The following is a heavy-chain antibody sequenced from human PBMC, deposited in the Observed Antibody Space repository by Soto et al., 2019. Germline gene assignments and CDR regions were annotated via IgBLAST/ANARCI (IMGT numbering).Heavy chain of an antibody. D-gene: IGHD6-13*01. CDR3: ARLIAAAGTTDAFDI. CDR1: GAPFSTYY. CDR2: IYHSGST. V-gene: IGHV4-59*12. J-gene: IGHJ3*02. Sequence: PSDTLSLPFVFSGAPFSTYYWIWIRQPPGKGLEWIGYIYHSGSTYYNPSLKSRVTISVDRSKNQFSLKLSSVTAADTAVYYCARLIAAAGTTDAFDIWGQGTMVT.